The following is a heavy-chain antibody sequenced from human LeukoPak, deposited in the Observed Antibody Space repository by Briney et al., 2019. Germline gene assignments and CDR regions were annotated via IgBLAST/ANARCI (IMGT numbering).Heavy chain of an antibody. V-gene: IGHV3-7*01. CDR1: GFTFSNYW. CDR2: IKQDGSDK. CDR3: ARDYVLDY. D-gene: IGHD3-10*02. Sequence: GGSLRLSCAVSGFTFSNYWMSWVRQAPGKGLEWVANIKQDGSDKYYVGSVKGRFTISRDNAKNSLYLQMNSLRAEDTAVYYCARDYVLDYWGQGTLVTVSS. J-gene: IGHJ4*02.